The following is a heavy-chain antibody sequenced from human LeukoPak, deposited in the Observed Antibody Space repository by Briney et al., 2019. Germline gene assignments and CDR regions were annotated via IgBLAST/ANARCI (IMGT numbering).Heavy chain of an antibody. V-gene: IGHV4-39*01. CDR2: IFYSGTT. D-gene: IGHD6-6*01. CDR3: ARLERLGPPKGY. Sequence: SETLSLTCTVSGDSISSSRHYWGWIRQPPGKGLEWIGSIFYSGTTYYNPSLRSRVTISVDTSKNQFSLKLSSVTAADTAVYYCARLERLGPPKGYWGQGTLVTVSS. CDR1: GDSISSSRHY. J-gene: IGHJ4*02.